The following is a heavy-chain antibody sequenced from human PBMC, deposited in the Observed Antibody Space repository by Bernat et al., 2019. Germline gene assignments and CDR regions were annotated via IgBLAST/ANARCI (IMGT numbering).Heavy chain of an antibody. CDR3: AKVWFGSYYYYYGMDV. CDR1: GFTFSSYA. CDR2: ISGSGGST. D-gene: IGHD3-10*01. V-gene: IGHV3-23*04. Sequence: EVQLVESGGGLVQPGGSLRLSCAASGFTFSSYAMSWVRQAPGKGLEWVSAISGSGGSTYYADSVKGRFTISRDNSKNTLYLQMNSLRAEDTAVYYCAKVWFGSYYYYYGMDVWGQGTTVTVS. J-gene: IGHJ6*02.